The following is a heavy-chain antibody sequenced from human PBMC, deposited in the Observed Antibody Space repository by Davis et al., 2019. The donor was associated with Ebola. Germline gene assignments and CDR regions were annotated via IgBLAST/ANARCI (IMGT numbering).Heavy chain of an antibody. CDR1: GFTFSSSA. D-gene: IGHD3-3*01. CDR3: AKDLESGWGY. CDR2: ISASGGST. V-gene: IGHV3-23*01. J-gene: IGHJ4*02. Sequence: GESLKISCAASGFTFSSSAMSWVRQAPGKGLEWVSAISASGGSTYYADSVKGRFTISRDNSKNTLYLQMNSLRAEDTAVYYCAKDLESGWGYWGQGTLVTVSS.